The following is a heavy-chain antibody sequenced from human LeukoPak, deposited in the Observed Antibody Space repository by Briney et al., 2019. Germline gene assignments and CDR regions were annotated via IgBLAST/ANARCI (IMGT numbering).Heavy chain of an antibody. CDR2: INPNRGGT. CDR1: GYTFTGYY. V-gene: IGHV1-2*02. Sequence: EASVKVSCKASGYTFTGYYIHWVRQAPGQGLEWMGWINPNRGGTNYAQNFQGRVTMTSDTSITTVYMELSGLTSDDTSVYYCAGSVASSGHMPHHYWGPGTLVTVSS. J-gene: IGHJ4*02. CDR3: AGSVASSGHMPHHY. D-gene: IGHD5-18*01.